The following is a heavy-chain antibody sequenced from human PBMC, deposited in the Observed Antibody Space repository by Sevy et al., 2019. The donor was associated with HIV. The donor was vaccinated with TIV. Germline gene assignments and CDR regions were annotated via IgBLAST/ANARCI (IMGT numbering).Heavy chain of an antibody. J-gene: IGHJ4*02. CDR3: ARRDPYYYDSSGYDPFDY. Sequence: SETLSLTCTVSGGSISSYYWSWIRQPAGKGLEWIGRIYTSGSTNYNPSLKSRVTMSVDTSKNQFYLKLSSVTAADTAVYYCARRDPYYYDSSGYDPFDYWGQGTLVTVSS. D-gene: IGHD3-22*01. V-gene: IGHV4-4*07. CDR1: GGSISSYY. CDR2: IYTSGST.